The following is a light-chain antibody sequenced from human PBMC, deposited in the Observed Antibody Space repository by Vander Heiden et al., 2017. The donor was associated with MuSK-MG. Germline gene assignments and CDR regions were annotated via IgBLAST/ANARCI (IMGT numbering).Light chain of an antibody. J-gene: IGKJ4*01. CDR3: QQNGSTLLT. CDR2: AAS. CDR1: QSISSF. V-gene: IGKV1-39*01. Sequence: DIQMTQSPSPLSASVGDRVTITCRASQSISSFLNWYQQKPGKAPELLISAASSLQSGVPSRFSGSGSGTDFTLTISRLQPEDFATYYCQQNGSTLLTFGGGTKVEIK.